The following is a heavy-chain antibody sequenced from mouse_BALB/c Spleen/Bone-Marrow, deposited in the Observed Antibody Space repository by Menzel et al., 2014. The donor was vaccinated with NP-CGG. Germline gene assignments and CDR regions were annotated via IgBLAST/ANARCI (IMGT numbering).Heavy chain of an antibody. CDR1: GYTFTRYT. V-gene: IGHV1-4*01. Sequence: QVQLKQSGAELARPGVSVKMSCQASGYTFTRYTMHWEKQRPGQGLEWIGYINPSSAYTNYNQKFKDKATLTADKSSSTAYMQLSSLTSEDSAVYYCTIRYYAMDYWGQGTLVTVSS. J-gene: IGHJ4*01. D-gene: IGHD1-1*01. CDR2: INPSSAYT. CDR3: TIRYYAMDY.